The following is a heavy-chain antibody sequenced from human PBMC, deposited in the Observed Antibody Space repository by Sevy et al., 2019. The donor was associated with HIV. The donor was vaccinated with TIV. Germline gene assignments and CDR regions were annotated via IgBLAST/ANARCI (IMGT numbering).Heavy chain of an antibody. CDR2: IYTSGST. D-gene: IGHD5-18*01. CDR1: GGSISSYY. CDR3: AIVLVDTAIGFYGMYV. V-gene: IGHV4-4*07. J-gene: IGHJ6*02. Sequence: SETLSLTCTVSGGSISSYYWSWIRQPAGKGLEWIGRIYTSGSTNYNPSLKSRVTMSVDTSKNQFSLKLSSVTAADTAVYYWAIVLVDTAIGFYGMYVWGQGTTVTVSS.